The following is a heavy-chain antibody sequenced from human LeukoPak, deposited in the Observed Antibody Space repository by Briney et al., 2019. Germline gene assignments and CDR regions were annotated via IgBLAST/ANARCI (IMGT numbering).Heavy chain of an antibody. D-gene: IGHD3-10*01. J-gene: IGHJ3*02. V-gene: IGHV4-59*08. CDR3: ARHGGLVRGAYDAFDI. CDR1: GGSISSYY. Sequence: PSETLSLTCTVSGGSISSYYWSWIRQPPGKGLEWIGYIYYSGSSNYNPSLKSGITMSVDTSKNQFSLKLSSVTAADTAVYYCARHGGLVRGAYDAFDIWGQGTPVTVSS. CDR2: IYYSGSS.